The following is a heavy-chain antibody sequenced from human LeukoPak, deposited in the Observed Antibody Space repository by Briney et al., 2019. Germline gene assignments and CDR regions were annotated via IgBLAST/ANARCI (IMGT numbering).Heavy chain of an antibody. CDR1: GFNFSSYG. CDR2: IWYDGSNK. J-gene: IGHJ4*02. CDR3: AREAPRPYYCSSTSCPPGY. D-gene: IGHD2-2*01. Sequence: GGSLRLSCAASGFNFSSYGMHWVRQAPGKGLEWVAVIWYDGSNKYYADSVKGRFTISRDNSKNTLYLQMNGPRAEDTAVYYCAREAPRPYYCSSTSCPPGYWGQGTLVTVSS. V-gene: IGHV3-33*01.